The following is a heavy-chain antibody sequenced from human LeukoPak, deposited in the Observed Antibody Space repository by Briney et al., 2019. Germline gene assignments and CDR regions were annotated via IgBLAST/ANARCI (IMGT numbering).Heavy chain of an antibody. V-gene: IGHV3-23*01. CDR2: ISGSGSST. CDR1: GFTFSGYA. Sequence: QPGGSLRLSCAASGFTFSGYAMSWVRQAPGKGLEWVSAISGSGSSTFYADSVKGRFTISRDNSKNTLHLQMNSLRADDTAVYYCAKGYDFWSGGIDFWGQGTLVTVSS. CDR3: AKGYDFWSGGIDF. D-gene: IGHD3-3*01. J-gene: IGHJ4*02.